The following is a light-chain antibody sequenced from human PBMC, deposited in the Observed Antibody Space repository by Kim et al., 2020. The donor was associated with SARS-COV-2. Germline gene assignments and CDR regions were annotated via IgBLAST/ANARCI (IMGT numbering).Light chain of an antibody. J-gene: IGKJ5*01. Sequence: DIQMTQSPSSLSASVGDRVTITCQASQDISNYLNWYQQKPGKAPKLLIYDASNLETEVPSRFSGSGSGTDFTFTISSLQPEDIATYYCQQYDNLLLTFGQGTRLEIK. V-gene: IGKV1-33*01. CDR2: DAS. CDR1: QDISNY. CDR3: QQYDNLLLT.